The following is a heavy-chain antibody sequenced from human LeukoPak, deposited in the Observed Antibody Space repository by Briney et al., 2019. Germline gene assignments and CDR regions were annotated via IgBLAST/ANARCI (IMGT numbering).Heavy chain of an antibody. J-gene: IGHJ4*02. CDR2: VNPNSGGT. V-gene: IGHV1-2*02. Sequence: GASVKVSCKASGYTFTGYYMHWVRQAPGQGLEWMGWVNPNSGGTNYVQKFQGRVTMTRDTSISTAYMELSRLRSDDTAVYYCARAEAAPSGFDYWGQGTLVTVSS. CDR3: ARAEAAPSGFDY. D-gene: IGHD6-25*01. CDR1: GYTFTGYY.